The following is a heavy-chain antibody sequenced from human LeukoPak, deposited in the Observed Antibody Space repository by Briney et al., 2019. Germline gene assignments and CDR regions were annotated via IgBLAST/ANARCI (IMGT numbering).Heavy chain of an antibody. J-gene: IGHJ6*04. V-gene: IGHV4-34*01. D-gene: IGHD3-22*01. Sequence: SETLSLTCAVYGGSFSGYYWSWIRQPPGKGLEWIGEINHSGRTNYNPSLKSRVTISVDTSKNQFSLKLSSVTAADTAVYYCARVPRSSVPYYAMDVWGKGTTVTVSS. CDR1: GGSFSGYY. CDR2: INHSGRT. CDR3: ARVPRSSVPYYAMDV.